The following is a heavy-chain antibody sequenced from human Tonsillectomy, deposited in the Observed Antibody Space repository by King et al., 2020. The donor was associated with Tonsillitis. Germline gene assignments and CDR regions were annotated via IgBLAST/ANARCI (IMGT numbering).Heavy chain of an antibody. CDR2: ISSSSSYI. J-gene: IGHJ4*02. D-gene: IGHD3-22*01. V-gene: IGHV3-21*01. CDR1: GFTFSSYS. Sequence: VQLVESGGGLVKPGGSLRLSCAASGFTFSSYSMNWVRQAPGKGLEWVSSISSSSSYIYYADSVKGRFTISRDNAKNSLYLQMNSLRAEETAVYYCARGGSYYDSSGYYYGNYFDYWGQGTLVTVSS. CDR3: ARGGSYYDSSGYYYGNYFDY.